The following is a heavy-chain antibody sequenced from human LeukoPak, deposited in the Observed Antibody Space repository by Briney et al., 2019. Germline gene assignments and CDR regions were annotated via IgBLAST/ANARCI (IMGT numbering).Heavy chain of an antibody. D-gene: IGHD3-10*01. J-gene: IGHJ4*02. CDR2: ISSSGGVT. V-gene: IGHV3-23*01. Sequence: GGSLRLSCAASGFTFRNYAMSWVRQAPGKGLEGVSAISSSGGVTYYAYSGKGRFTISRDNSKNTLYLQMNGLGTEDTAVYYCAKSAWFGDAPGGDYWGQGTLVTVSS. CDR1: GFTFRNYA. CDR3: AKSAWFGDAPGGDY.